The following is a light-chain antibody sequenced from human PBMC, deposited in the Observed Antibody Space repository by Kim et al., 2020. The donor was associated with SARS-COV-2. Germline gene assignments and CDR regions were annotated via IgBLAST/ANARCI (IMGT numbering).Light chain of an antibody. V-gene: IGLV2-8*01. CDR2: HVN. CDR3: SSYAGTNLFYV. CDR1: RSDVGGSTF. Sequence: QSFTISCPRTRSDVGGSTFFPCPHHLPAKAPTLIFYHVNTRPSGVPNRFSGSTSGNTASLTVSALQAEDDADDYCSSYAGTNLFYVFGTGTKVTVL. J-gene: IGLJ1*01.